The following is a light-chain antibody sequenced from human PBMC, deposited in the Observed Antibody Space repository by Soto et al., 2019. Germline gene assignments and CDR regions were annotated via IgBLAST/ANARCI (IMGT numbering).Light chain of an antibody. Sequence: EILLTQCPGTLSLSPGERATLSCRASQSVSPNYLAWYQHRPGQAPRLLIYGASSRATGIPDRFSGSGSGTDFTLTISRLEPEDFAVYYCQQYGSAPRTFGQGTKVETK. CDR2: GAS. J-gene: IGKJ1*01. CDR1: QSVSPNY. CDR3: QQYGSAPRT. V-gene: IGKV3-20*01.